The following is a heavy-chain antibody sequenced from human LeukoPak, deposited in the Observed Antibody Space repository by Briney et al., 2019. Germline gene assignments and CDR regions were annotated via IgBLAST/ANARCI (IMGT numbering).Heavy chain of an antibody. D-gene: IGHD6-13*01. Sequence: ASVKVSCKASGYTFTGYYMHWVRQAPGQGLEWMGWINPNSGGTNYAQKFQGRVTMTRDTSISTAYMELSRLRSDDTAVYYCARRAAGTFSYYYGMDVWGQGTTVTVSS. CDR2: INPNSGGT. CDR3: ARRAAGTFSYYYGMDV. CDR1: GYTFTGYY. V-gene: IGHV1-2*02. J-gene: IGHJ6*02.